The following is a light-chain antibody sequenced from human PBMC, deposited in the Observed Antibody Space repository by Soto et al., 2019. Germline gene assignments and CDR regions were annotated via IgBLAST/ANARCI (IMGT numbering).Light chain of an antibody. CDR2: DAS. Sequence: EIVLTQTPGTLSLSPGERGTLSCRASQSVSSGYLAWYQQKPGQAPRLLIYDASSRATGIPDRFSGSGSGTDFTLTISRLEPEDFAVYYCQQYSTSPWTFGQGTKVDIK. CDR1: QSVSSGY. J-gene: IGKJ1*01. V-gene: IGKV3-20*01. CDR3: QQYSTSPWT.